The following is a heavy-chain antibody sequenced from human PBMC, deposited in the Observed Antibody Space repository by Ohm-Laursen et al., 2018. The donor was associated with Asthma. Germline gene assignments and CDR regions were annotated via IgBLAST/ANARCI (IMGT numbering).Heavy chain of an antibody. CDR2: LRYDGSTK. J-gene: IGHJ6*02. V-gene: IGHV3-30*02. CDR1: GFTLRKKG. D-gene: IGHD6-6*01. Sequence: GSLRLSCAASGFTLRKKGAHWVRQAPGKGLEWVSLLRYDGSTKYYADSVKGRFTISRDNSKNTLYLEMNSLRAEDTALYYCAKDGYEQLGTDGMDVWGQGTTVTVSS. CDR3: AKDGYEQLGTDGMDV.